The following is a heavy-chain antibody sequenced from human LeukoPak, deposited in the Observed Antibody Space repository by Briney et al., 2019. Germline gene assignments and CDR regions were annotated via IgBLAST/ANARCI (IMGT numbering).Heavy chain of an antibody. CDR2: IYSGGST. D-gene: IGHD5-12*01. CDR3: ARRGYSGYDPAYYFDY. Sequence: GGSLRLSCAASGFTFSSYAMSWVRQALGKGLEWVSVIYSGGSTYYADSVKGRFTISRDNSKNTLYLQMNSLRAEDTAVYYCARRGYSGYDPAYYFDYWGQGTLVTVSS. CDR1: GFTFSSYA. J-gene: IGHJ4*02. V-gene: IGHV3-53*01.